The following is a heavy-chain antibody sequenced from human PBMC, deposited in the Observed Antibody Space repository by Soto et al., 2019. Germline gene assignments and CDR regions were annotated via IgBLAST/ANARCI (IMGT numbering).Heavy chain of an antibody. Sequence: QVQLVESGGGVVQPGRSLRLSCAASGFTFSSYAMHWVRQAPGKGLEWVAVISYDGSNKYYADSVKGRFTISRDNSKNTLYLQMNSLRAEDTAVYYCARDTRTGWSQPPRYYYYYGMDVWGQGTTVTVSS. J-gene: IGHJ6*02. CDR1: GFTFSSYA. CDR3: ARDTRTGWSQPPRYYYYYGMDV. CDR2: ISYDGSNK. D-gene: IGHD2-8*01. V-gene: IGHV3-30-3*01.